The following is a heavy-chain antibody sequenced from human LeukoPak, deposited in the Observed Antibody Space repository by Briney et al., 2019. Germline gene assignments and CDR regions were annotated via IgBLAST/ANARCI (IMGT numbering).Heavy chain of an antibody. CDR3: AKEEDCSSTSCYVGQFDY. V-gene: IGHV1-18*01. D-gene: IGHD2-2*01. CDR2: ISAYNGNT. J-gene: IGHJ4*02. CDR1: GYTFTSYG. Sequence: GASVKVSCKASGYTFTSYGISWVRQAPGQGLEWMGWISAYNGNTNYAQKLQGRVTMTTDTSTSTAYMELRSLRSDDTAVYYCAKEEDCSSTSCYVGQFDYWGQGTLVTVSS.